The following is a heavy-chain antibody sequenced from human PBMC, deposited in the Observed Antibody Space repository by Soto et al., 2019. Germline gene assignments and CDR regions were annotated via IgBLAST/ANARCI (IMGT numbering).Heavy chain of an antibody. D-gene: IGHD3-16*02. CDR2: ISYDGSNK. J-gene: IGHJ4*02. V-gene: IGHV3-30*18. CDR3: AKGGIYDYIWGSYRYPVDY. Sequence: QVQLVESGGGVVQPGRSLRLSCAASGCTLSSYGMHWVRQAPGKGLEWVAVISYDGSNKYYADSVKGRFTISRDNSKNTLYLQMNSLRAEDTAVYYCAKGGIYDYIWGSYRYPVDYWGQGTLVTVSS. CDR1: GCTLSSYG.